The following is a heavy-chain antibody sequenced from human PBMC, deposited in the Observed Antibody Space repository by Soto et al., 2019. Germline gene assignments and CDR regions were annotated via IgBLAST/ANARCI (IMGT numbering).Heavy chain of an antibody. D-gene: IGHD2-21*02. J-gene: IGHJ4*02. CDR3: ARSIVVVTALDY. CDR1: GYTFTSCA. V-gene: IGHV1-3*05. Sequence: QVQLVQSGAEEKKPGASVKVSCKASGYTFTSCAMHWVRQAPGHRLEWMGWISAGNGNTKYSQKFQGRVTITRDTSASTAYMELSSLRSEDTAVYYCARSIVVVTALDYWGQGTLVTVSS. CDR2: ISAGNGNT.